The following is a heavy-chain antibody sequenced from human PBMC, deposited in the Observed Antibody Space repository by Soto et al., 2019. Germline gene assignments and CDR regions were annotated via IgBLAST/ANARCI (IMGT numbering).Heavy chain of an antibody. V-gene: IGHV4-39*01. CDR1: GGSISSSSYY. J-gene: IGHJ4*02. D-gene: IGHD2-2*01. CDR2: IYYSGST. CDR3: ATHIVVVPAAMYFDY. Sequence: SETLSLTCTVSGGSISSSSYYWGWIRQPPGKGLEWIGSIYYSGSTYYNTSLKSRVTISVDTSKNQFSLKLSSVTAADTAVYYCATHIVVVPAAMYFDYWGQGTLVTVSS.